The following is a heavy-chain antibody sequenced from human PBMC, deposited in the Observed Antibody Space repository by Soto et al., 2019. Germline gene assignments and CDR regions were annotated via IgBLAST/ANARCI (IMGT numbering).Heavy chain of an antibody. Sequence: QVQLQESGPGLVKPSETLSLTCTVSGGSVSSGSYYWSWIRQPPGKGLEWIGYIYYSGCTNYNPSLTSRVPISVDTSKTPFSLKLSSVTAADTAVYYCARFYGSGSSYFNGYFDYWGQGTLVTVSS. V-gene: IGHV4-61*01. CDR3: ARFYGSGSSYFNGYFDY. CDR2: IYYSGCT. CDR1: GGSVSSGSYY. J-gene: IGHJ4*02. D-gene: IGHD3-10*01.